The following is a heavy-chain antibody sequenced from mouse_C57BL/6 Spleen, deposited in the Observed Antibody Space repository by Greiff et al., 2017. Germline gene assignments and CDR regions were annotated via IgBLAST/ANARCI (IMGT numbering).Heavy chain of an antibody. J-gene: IGHJ2*01. V-gene: IGHV1-52*01. Sequence: QVQLQQPGAELVRPGSSVKLSCKASGYTFTSYWMHWVKQRPIQGLEWIGNIDPSDSETHYNQKFKDKATLTVDKSSSTAYMQLSSLTSEDSAVYSCARAAGWSHFDYWGQGTTLTVSS. CDR2: IDPSDSET. CDR1: GYTFTSYW. D-gene: IGHD2-3*01. CDR3: ARAAGWSHFDY.